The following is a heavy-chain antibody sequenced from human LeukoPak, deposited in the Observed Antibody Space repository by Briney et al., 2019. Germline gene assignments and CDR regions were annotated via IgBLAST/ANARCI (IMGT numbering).Heavy chain of an antibody. CDR3: ARDRGCSSTSCYTAYFDY. D-gene: IGHD2-2*02. CDR2: IYTSGST. CDR1: GGSISSYY. Sequence: SETLSLTCTVSGGSISSYYWSWIRQPAGKGLEWIGRIYTSGSTNYNPSLKSRVTMSVDTSKNQFSLKLSSVTAADTAVYYCARDRGCSSTSCYTAYFDYWGQGTLVTVSS. J-gene: IGHJ4*02. V-gene: IGHV4-4*07.